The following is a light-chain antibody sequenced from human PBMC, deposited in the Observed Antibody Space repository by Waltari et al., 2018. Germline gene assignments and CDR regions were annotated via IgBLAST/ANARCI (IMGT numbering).Light chain of an antibody. CDR2: DVS. Sequence: QSGLPQPASVSGSPGQSITIPCAATSSAMGAFIFIPWYQPRPGKAPEPLVYDVSHRPSGVSTRFSGSKSDNTAALTLSGLQAEDEAVYYCSSFSSSTAGIFGGGTKVTVL. J-gene: IGLJ2*01. CDR3: SSFSSSTAGI. V-gene: IGLV2-14*01. CDR1: SSAMGAFIF.